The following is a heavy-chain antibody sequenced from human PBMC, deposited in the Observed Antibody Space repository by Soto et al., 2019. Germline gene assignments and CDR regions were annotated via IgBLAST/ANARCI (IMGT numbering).Heavy chain of an antibody. D-gene: IGHD3-10*01. CDR2: LSAGAGTT. J-gene: IGHJ4*02. CDR3: AKAARSGALGGYVDY. Sequence: GGSLRLSCAASGFTFSSCAMSWVRQAPGKGLEWVSGLSAGAGTTNYADSVKGRFTISRDNSNNTLYLQMNSLRAEDTAVYYCAKAARSGALGGYVDYWGQGTLVTVSS. V-gene: IGHV3-23*01. CDR1: GFTFSSCA.